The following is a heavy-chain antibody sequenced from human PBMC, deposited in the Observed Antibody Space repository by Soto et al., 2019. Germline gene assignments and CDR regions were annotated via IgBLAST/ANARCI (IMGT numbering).Heavy chain of an antibody. CDR1: GYSFTSYW. Sequence: EVQLVQSGAEVKKPGESLKISCKGSGYSFTSYWIGWVRQMPGKGLEWMGIIYPGDSDTRYSPSFQGQVTISADKSISTAYLQWSSLKASDTAMYYCARRRAILTGYTTHWYFDLWGRGTLVTVSS. CDR2: IYPGDSDT. D-gene: IGHD3-9*01. CDR3: ARRRAILTGYTTHWYFDL. V-gene: IGHV5-51*01. J-gene: IGHJ2*01.